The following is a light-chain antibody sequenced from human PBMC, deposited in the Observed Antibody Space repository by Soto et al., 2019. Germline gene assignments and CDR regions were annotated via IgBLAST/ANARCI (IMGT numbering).Light chain of an antibody. CDR2: DVS. CDR1: QSIGDS. V-gene: IGKV1-5*01. J-gene: IGKJ1*01. Sequence: DLPMSPSPSTLSASVGDRVTITCPASQSIGDSLAWYQQKPGKAPYLLISDVSSLERGVPSRFSGSGSGTEFTLTISSMQPDDFATFYCQQYNGYSRTFGQGTKVDIK. CDR3: QQYNGYSRT.